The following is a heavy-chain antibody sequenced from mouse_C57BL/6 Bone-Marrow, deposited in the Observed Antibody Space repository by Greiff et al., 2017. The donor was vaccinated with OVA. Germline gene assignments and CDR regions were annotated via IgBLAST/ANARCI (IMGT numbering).Heavy chain of an antibody. V-gene: IGHV1-69*01. D-gene: IGHD1-1*01. CDR3: ARITTVVYGDY. Sequence: QVQLQQPGAELVMPGASVKLSCKASGYTFTSYWMHWVKQRPGQGLEWIGEIDPSDSYTNYNQKFKGKSTLTVDKSSSTAYLQLSSLTSEDSAVYYCARITTVVYGDYGGRGTTLTGSS. CDR1: GYTFTSYW. J-gene: IGHJ2*01. CDR2: IDPSDSYT.